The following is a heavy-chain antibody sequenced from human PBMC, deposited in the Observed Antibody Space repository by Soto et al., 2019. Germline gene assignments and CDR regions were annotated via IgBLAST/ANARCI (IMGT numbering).Heavy chain of an antibody. CDR3: AGGRQWLAFDS. J-gene: IGHJ4*02. V-gene: IGHV4-30-4*02. D-gene: IGHD6-19*01. Sequence: SETLSLTCTVAGGSISSGDYYWSWIRQPPGKGLEWIGYIYYSGSTYYNPSLKSRVTISVDTSKNQFSLKLSSMTAADTAVYYCAGGRQWLAFDSWGQGALVTVSS. CDR2: IYYSGST. CDR1: GGSISSGDYY.